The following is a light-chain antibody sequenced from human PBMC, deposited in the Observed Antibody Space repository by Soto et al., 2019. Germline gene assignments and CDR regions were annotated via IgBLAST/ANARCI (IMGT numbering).Light chain of an antibody. CDR3: CSYAGSSIVV. V-gene: IGLV2-23*02. J-gene: IGLJ2*01. Sequence: QSALTQPASVSGCPGQSITISCTGTSSDVGSYNLVSWYQQHPGKAPKLMIYEVSKRPSGVSNRFSGSKSGNTASLTISGLQAEDEADYYCCSYAGSSIVVFGGGTKLTVL. CDR2: EVS. CDR1: SSDVGSYNL.